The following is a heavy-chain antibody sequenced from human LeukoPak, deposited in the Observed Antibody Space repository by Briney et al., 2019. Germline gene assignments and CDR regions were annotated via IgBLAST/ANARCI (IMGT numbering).Heavy chain of an antibody. CDR3: ARDQGKGYYDSSGYFGY. Sequence: GGSLRLSCAASGFTFSSYAMSWVRQAPGKGLEGVSGISANGDTTKYADSVKGRFTISRDNSKNTVFLQMNSLRADDTAVYYCARDQGKGYYDSSGYFGYWGQGTLVTVSS. CDR2: ISANGDTT. V-gene: IGHV3-23*01. CDR1: GFTFSSYA. D-gene: IGHD3-22*01. J-gene: IGHJ4*02.